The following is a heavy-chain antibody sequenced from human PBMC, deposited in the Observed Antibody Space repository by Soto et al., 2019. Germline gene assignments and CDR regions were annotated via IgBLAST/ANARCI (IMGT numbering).Heavy chain of an antibody. Sequence: GGSLRLSCAASGFTFSSYWMHWVRRAPGKGLVWVSRINSDGSSTSYADSVKGRFTISRDNAKNTLYLQMNSLRAEDTAVYYCAREENWNYYYYGMDVWGQGTTVTVSS. CDR1: GFTFSSYW. D-gene: IGHD1-1*01. J-gene: IGHJ6*02. CDR3: AREENWNYYYYGMDV. V-gene: IGHV3-74*01. CDR2: INSDGSST.